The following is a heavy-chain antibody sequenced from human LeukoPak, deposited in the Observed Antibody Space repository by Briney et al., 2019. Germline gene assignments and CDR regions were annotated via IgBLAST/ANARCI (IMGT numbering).Heavy chain of an antibody. CDR2: IYYSGST. V-gene: IGHV4-59*01. D-gene: IGHD2-2*01. CDR3: AREIVVPAAIDYYYYGMDV. CDR1: GGSISSYY. J-gene: IGHJ6*02. Sequence: SETLSLTCTVSGGSISSYYWSWIRQPPGKGLEWIGYIYYSGSTNYNPPLKSRVTISVDTSKNQFSLKLSSVTAADTAVYYCAREIVVPAAIDYYYYGMDVWGQGTTVTVSS.